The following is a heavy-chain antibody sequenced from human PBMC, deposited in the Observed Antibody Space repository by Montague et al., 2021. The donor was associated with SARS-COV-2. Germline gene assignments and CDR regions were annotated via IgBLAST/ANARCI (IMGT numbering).Heavy chain of an antibody. V-gene: IGHV4-39*07. Sequence: SETLSLTCSVSGGFFASSSFYWGWIRQPPGKGLEWLGNVFYTGTTSYNPSLKGRVTISMDTSKNQFSLNLRSMTGADTAVYYCARGRGGNNYTLYYGLDDWGQGTTVIVS. D-gene: IGHD3-3*01. CDR1: GGFFASSSFY. CDR2: VFYTGTT. CDR3: ARGRGGNNYTLYYGLDD. J-gene: IGHJ6*02.